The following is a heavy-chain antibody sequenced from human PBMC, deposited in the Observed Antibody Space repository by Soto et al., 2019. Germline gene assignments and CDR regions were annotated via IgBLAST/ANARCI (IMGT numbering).Heavy chain of an antibody. CDR2: IYYIGST. J-gene: IGHJ5*02. CDR1: GGSISSGGYY. Sequence: QVQLQESGPGLVKPSQTLSLTCTVSGGSISSGGYYWNWIRQHPGKGLEWIGYIYYIGSTYYNPSLKSRLTISLDTSTTQFSLTLSSVTAADTAVYYCARSVFPWGQGTLVTVSS. V-gene: IGHV4-31*03. CDR3: ARSVFP.